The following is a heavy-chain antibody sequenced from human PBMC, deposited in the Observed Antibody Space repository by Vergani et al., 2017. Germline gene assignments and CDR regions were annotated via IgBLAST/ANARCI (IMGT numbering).Heavy chain of an antibody. CDR3: ASMGRYCSSTSCSRDDAFDI. V-gene: IGHV3-23*01. J-gene: IGHJ3*02. D-gene: IGHD2-2*01. CDR1: GFTFSSYA. Sequence: EVQLLESGGGLVQPGGSLRLSCAASGFTFSSYAMSWVRQAPGKGLEWVSAISGSGGSTYYADSVKGRFTISRDNSKNTLYLQMNSLRAEDTAVYYCASMGRYCSSTSCSRDDAFDIWGQGTLVTVAS. CDR2: ISGSGGST.